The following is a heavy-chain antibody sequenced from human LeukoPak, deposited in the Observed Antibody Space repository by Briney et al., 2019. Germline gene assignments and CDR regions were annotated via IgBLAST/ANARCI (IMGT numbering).Heavy chain of an antibody. CDR3: ARDPPYYYDSRSFDY. CDR1: GFPFSSYS. D-gene: IGHD3-22*01. V-gene: IGHV3-21*01. J-gene: IGHJ4*02. CDR2: ISSSSSYI. Sequence: GGSLRLSCAASGFPFSSYSMNWVRQAPGKGLEWVSSISSSSSYIYYADSVKGRFNISRDNAKNPLYLQMNSLRAEDTAVYYWARDPPYYYDSRSFDYWGQGTLVTVSS.